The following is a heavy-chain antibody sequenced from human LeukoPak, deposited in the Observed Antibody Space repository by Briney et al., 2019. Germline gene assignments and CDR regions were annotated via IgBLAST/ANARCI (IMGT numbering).Heavy chain of an antibody. CDR3: ARHRIAAAGTHYFDY. V-gene: IGHV4-4*09. Sequence: SETLSLTCTVSGGSISSYYWSWIRQPPGKGLEWIGYIYTSGSTNYNPSLKSRVTISVDTSKNQFSLKLSSVTAADTAVYYCARHRIAAAGTHYFDYWGQGTLVTVSS. CDR1: GGSISSYY. CDR2: IYTSGST. D-gene: IGHD6-13*01. J-gene: IGHJ4*02.